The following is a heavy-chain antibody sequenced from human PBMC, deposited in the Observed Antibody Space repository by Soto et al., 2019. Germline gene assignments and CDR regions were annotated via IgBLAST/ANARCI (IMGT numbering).Heavy chain of an antibody. J-gene: IGHJ6*03. CDR1: GGSISSGGYY. V-gene: IGHV4-31*03. Sequence: SETLSLTCTVSGGSISSGGYYWSWIRQHPGKGLEWIGYIYYSGSTYYNPSLKSRVTISVDTSKNRFSLKLSSVTAADTAVYYCARGFAFPDYYMDVWGKGTTVTVSS. CDR2: IYYSGST. CDR3: ARGFAFPDYYMDV.